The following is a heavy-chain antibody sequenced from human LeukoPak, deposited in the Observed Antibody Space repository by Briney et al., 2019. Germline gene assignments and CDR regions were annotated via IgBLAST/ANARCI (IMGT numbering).Heavy chain of an antibody. CDR2: ISSSSSYI. D-gene: IGHD1-26*01. J-gene: IGHJ4*02. CDR1: GFTFSSYS. Sequence: PGGSLRLSCAASGFTFSSYSMNWVRQAPGKGLEWVSSISSSSSYIYYADSVKGRFTISRDNAKNSLYLQMNSLRAEDTAVYYCARNPPVGATRVAPPPGWGQGTLVTVSS. CDR3: ARNPPVGATRVAPPPG. V-gene: IGHV3-21*01.